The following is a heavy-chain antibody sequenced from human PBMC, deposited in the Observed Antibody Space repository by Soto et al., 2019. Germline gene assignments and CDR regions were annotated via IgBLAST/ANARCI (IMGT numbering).Heavy chain of an antibody. CDR3: AKSYYDSSGSYSIDQ. CDR1: EFTFISSF. V-gene: IGHV3-7*01. D-gene: IGHD3-22*01. CDR2: INQDGSGT. Sequence: GGSLRLSCIASEFTFISSFMGWVRQAPGKGLEWVANINQDGSGTYYADSVKGRFTISRDNSKYTLYLQTNSLRAEDTAVYYCAKSYYDSSGSYSIDQWGHGTLVTVSS. J-gene: IGHJ4*01.